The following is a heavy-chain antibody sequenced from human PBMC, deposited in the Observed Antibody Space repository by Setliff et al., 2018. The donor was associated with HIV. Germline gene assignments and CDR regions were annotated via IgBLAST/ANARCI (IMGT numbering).Heavy chain of an antibody. D-gene: IGHD3-22*01. V-gene: IGHV3-21*05. J-gene: IGHJ5*02. CDR2: ISDSDTDI. Sequence: GGSLRLSCAASGFTFSTYPMNWVRQAPGKGLECISYISDSDTDIYYADSVRGRFTISRDNAKNSLYLQMNSLRAEDTAVYYCARFANYYHTSGYGWFDPLGQGTLVTVSS. CDR1: GFTFSTYP. CDR3: ARFANYYHTSGYGWFDP.